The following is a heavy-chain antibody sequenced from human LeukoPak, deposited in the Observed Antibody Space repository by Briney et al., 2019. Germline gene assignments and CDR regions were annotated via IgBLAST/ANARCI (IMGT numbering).Heavy chain of an antibody. V-gene: IGHV4-34*01. Sequence: PSETLSLTCAVYGGSFCGYYWSWIRQPPGKGLEWIGEINHSGSTNYNPSLKSRVTISVDTSKNQFSLKLRSVTAADTAVYYCARGRSGGSYFGYWGQGTLVTVSS. CDR2: INHSGST. D-gene: IGHD1-26*01. CDR1: GGSFCGYY. CDR3: ARGRSGGSYFGY. J-gene: IGHJ4*02.